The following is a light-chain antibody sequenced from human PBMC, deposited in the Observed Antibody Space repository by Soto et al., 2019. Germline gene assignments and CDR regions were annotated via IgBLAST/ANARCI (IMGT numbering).Light chain of an antibody. CDR2: RNN. CDR1: SSNIGSKY. V-gene: IGLV1-47*01. Sequence: QSVLTQPTSASGTPGQRVTISCSGSSSNIGSKYVYWYQQLPGTAPKLLMYRNNQRPSGVPDRFSGSKSGTSASLAISGLRSEDEADYYCAAWDAGVSGPAFGGGTKVTVL. J-gene: IGLJ2*01. CDR3: AAWDAGVSGPA.